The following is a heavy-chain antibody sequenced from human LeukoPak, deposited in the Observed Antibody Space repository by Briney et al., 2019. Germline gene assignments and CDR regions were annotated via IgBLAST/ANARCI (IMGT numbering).Heavy chain of an antibody. Sequence: PGGSLRLSCAASGFTFSGSAMHWVRQASGQGLEWVGRIRSKANSYATAYAASVKGRFTISRDDSKNTAYLQMNSLKTEDTAVYYCAKARLAVADNSHSDYWGQGTLVTVSS. CDR1: GFTFSGSA. CDR3: AKARLAVADNSHSDY. V-gene: IGHV3-73*01. CDR2: IRSKANSYAT. D-gene: IGHD6-19*01. J-gene: IGHJ4*02.